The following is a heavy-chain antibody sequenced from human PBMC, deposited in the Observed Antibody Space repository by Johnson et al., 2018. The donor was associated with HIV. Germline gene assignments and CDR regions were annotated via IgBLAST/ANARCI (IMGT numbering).Heavy chain of an antibody. J-gene: IGHJ3*02. CDR1: GFTFSSYA. CDR2: ISYDGSNK. Sequence: QVQLVESGGGVVRPGGSLRLSCAASGFTFSSYAMHWVRQAPGKGLEWVAVISYDGSNKYYADSVKGRFTISRDNSKNTLHLQMNSLRPEDTAVYYCARNSGNGLVLRGDAFDMWGQGTMVTVSS. CDR3: ARNSGNGLVLRGDAFDM. D-gene: IGHD2-8*01. V-gene: IGHV3-30-3*01.